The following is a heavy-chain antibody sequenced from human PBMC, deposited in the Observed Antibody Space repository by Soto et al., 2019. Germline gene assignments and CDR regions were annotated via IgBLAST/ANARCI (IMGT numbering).Heavy chain of an antibody. CDR1: GFTFSSYE. V-gene: IGHV3-48*03. J-gene: IGHJ4*02. CDR3: ARGSLAAAGTGPIDY. Sequence: GGSLILSCAASGFTFSSYEMNWVRQAPGKGLEWVSYISSSGSTIYYADSVKGRFTISRDNAKNSLYLQMNSLRAEDTAVYYCARGSLAAAGTGPIDYWGQGTLVTVSS. CDR2: ISSSGSTI. D-gene: IGHD6-13*01.